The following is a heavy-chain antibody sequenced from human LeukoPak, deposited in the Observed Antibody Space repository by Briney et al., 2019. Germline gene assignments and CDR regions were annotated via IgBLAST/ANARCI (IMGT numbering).Heavy chain of an antibody. CDR1: GASISSGGYY. CDR2: IYYSGST. D-gene: IGHD2-2*01. J-gene: IGHJ4*02. V-gene: IGHV4-31*03. CDR3: ARVSRLCHDY. Sequence: PSETLSLTCTVSGASISSGGYYWSWLRQHPGKGLEWIGYIYYSGSTYYNPSLKSRFTISVDTSKNQFSLKLSSVTAADTAVYYCARVSRLCHDYWGQGTLVTVSS.